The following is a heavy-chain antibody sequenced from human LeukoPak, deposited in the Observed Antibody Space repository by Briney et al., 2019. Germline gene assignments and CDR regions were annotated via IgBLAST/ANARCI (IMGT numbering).Heavy chain of an antibody. CDR2: IYTSGST. V-gene: IGHV4-4*07. J-gene: IGHJ5*02. Sequence: SETLSLTSTVSGGSISSYYWSWIRQLAGKGLEWIGRIYTSGSTNYNPSLKSRVTMSVDTSKNQFSLKLSSVTAADTAVYYCARSLVRFLRFDPWGQGTLVTVSS. D-gene: IGHD3-3*01. CDR1: GGSISSYY. CDR3: ARSLVRFLRFDP.